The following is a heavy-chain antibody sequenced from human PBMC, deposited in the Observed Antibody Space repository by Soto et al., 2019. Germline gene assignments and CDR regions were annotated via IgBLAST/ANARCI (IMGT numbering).Heavy chain of an antibody. Sequence: GGSLRLSCAASGFTFSSYAMSWVRQAPGKGLEWVSAISGSGGRTYYADSVKGRFTISKDTSKNQVVLTMTNMDPVDTATYYCAHRRDTVVPWPHWGQGTLVTVSS. CDR3: AHRRDTVVPWPH. CDR1: GFTFSSYA. V-gene: IGHV3-23*01. CDR2: ISGSGGRT. D-gene: IGHD2-15*01. J-gene: IGHJ1*01.